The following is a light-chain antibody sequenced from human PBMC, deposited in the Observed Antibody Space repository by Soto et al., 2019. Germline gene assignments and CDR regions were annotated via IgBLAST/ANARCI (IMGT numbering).Light chain of an antibody. V-gene: IGKV4-1*01. CDR3: QQYYETPLT. Sequence: DIVMTQSPDSLAVSLGERATINCKSSQSVLYSSNNKNFLAWYQQKPRQPPKLLIYWASTRESGVPDRFSDSGSGTDFTLTISSLQAEDMAVYYCQQYYETPLTFGGGTKVEIK. J-gene: IGKJ4*01. CDR2: WAS. CDR1: QSVLYSSNNKNF.